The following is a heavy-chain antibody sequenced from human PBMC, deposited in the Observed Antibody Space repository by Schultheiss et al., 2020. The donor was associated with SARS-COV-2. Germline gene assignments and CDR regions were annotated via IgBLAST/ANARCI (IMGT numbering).Heavy chain of an antibody. CDR2: ISYDGSNK. Sequence: GGSLRLSCAASGFTFSSYSMNWVRQAPGKGLEWVAVISYDGSNKYYADSVKGRFTISRDNSKNTLYLQMNSLRAEDTAVYYCARDLTYSYDTSGYYGHAFDIWGQGTTVTVSS. J-gene: IGHJ3*02. CDR1: GFTFSSYS. V-gene: IGHV3-30*12. D-gene: IGHD3-22*01. CDR3: ARDLTYSYDTSGYYGHAFDI.